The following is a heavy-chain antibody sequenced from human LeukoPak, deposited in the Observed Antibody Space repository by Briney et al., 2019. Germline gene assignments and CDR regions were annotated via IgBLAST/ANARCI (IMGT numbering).Heavy chain of an antibody. CDR2: INAGNGNT. D-gene: IGHD6-19*01. Sequence: GASVKVSCKASGYTFTSYAMNWVRQAPGQRLEWMGWINAGNGNTKYSQKFQGRVTITRDTSASTAYMELSSLRSEDTAVYYCARDGLAVAGTGFDYWGQGTLVTVSS. V-gene: IGHV1-3*01. CDR1: GYTFTSYA. J-gene: IGHJ4*02. CDR3: ARDGLAVAGTGFDY.